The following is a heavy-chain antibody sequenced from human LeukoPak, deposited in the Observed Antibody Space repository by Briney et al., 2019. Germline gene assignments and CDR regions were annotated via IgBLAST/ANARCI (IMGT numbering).Heavy chain of an antibody. CDR1: GGTLSCHY. V-gene: IGHV4-59*11. J-gene: IGHJ3*01. CDR3: ARVLANDISGDPDTFDV. Sequence: SETLSLTCTVSGGTLSCHYWSWIRQPPGKRLEWIGYGSYTGRAKYNPSLQSRLTISIDTSTSQFSLKLTSVPSADTDGYSCARVLANDISGDPDTFDVWGQGTTVIVSS. D-gene: IGHD3-22*01. CDR2: GSYTGRA.